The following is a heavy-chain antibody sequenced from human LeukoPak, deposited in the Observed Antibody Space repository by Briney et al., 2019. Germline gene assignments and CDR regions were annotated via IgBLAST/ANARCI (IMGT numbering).Heavy chain of an antibody. D-gene: IGHD3-10*01. CDR2: IYYSGSP. V-gene: IGHV4-39*07. CDR3: VRGERLGGDY. Sequence: SETLSLTCAVSGGSISSSSYYWGWIRQPPGKGLEWIGTIYYSGSPYYNPSLKSRVTISVDMSKNQFSLKLSSVTAADTAVYYCVRGERLGGDYWGHGTLVTVSS. CDR1: GGSISSSSYY. J-gene: IGHJ4*01.